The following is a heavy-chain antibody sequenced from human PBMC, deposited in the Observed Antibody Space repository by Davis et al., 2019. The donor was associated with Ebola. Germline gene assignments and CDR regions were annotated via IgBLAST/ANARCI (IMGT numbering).Heavy chain of an antibody. D-gene: IGHD4-17*01. CDR1: GFTFSTYP. J-gene: IGHJ6*04. Sequence: GGSLRLSCAASGFTFSTYPMHWVRQAPGKGLEWVGLISYDASNKNYPNSVKGRFSISRDNSKNTLYLQMNSLRAEDTAVYYCARDQAEVIDYGEIYYYYYGMDVWGKGTTVTVSS. CDR3: ARDQAEVIDYGEIYYYYYGMDV. V-gene: IGHV3-30-3*01. CDR2: ISYDASNK.